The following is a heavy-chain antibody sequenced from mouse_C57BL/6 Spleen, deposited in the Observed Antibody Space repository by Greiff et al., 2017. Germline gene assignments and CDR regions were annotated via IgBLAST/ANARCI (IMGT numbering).Heavy chain of an antibody. CDR2: FLPGSDNT. CDR3: ARWPSYYAMDY. Sequence: VQLQESGAELMKPGASVKLSCKATGYTFTGYPIEWVKQTPGNGLEWLGEFLPGSDNTKYNEQFKGQATFTVDTSSNTAYMQLSSLTDDDAAIYYCARWPSYYAMDYWGQGTSVTVSS. J-gene: IGHJ4*01. CDR1: GYTFTGYP. V-gene: IGHV1-9*01.